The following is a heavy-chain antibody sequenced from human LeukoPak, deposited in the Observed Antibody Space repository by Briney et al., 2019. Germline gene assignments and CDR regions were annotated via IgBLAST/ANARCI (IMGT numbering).Heavy chain of an antibody. CDR1: GGSISSGSYY. CDR2: IYTSGST. D-gene: IGHD3-22*01. V-gene: IGHV4-61*02. CDR3: AREEYYYDSSGYRPVKWFDP. J-gene: IGHJ5*02. Sequence: PSQTLSLTCTVSGGSISSGSYYWSWIRQPAGKGLEWIGRIYTSGSTNYNPSRKSRVTISVDTSKNQFSLKLSSVTAADTAVYYCAREEYYYDSSGYRPVKWFDPWGQGTLVTVSS.